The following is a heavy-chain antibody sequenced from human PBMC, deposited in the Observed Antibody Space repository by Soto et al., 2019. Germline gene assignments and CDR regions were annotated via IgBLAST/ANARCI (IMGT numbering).Heavy chain of an antibody. J-gene: IGHJ3*02. CDR1: GYSFTSYW. CDR3: ARLCMSTSCQAFDI. CDR2: IDPSDSYT. V-gene: IGHV5-10-1*01. D-gene: IGHD2-2*01. Sequence: LKISCKGSGYSFTSYWISWVRQMPGKGLEWMGRIDPSDSYTNYSPSFQGHGTISADKSVSTAYLQWSSLKASDTAMYYCARLCMSTSCQAFDIWGQGTMVTVSS.